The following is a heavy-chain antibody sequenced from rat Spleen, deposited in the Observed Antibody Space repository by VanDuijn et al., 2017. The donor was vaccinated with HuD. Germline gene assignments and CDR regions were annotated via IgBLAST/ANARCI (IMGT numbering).Heavy chain of an antibody. J-gene: IGHJ3*01. CDR1: GFTFSNFD. V-gene: IGHV5-25*01. CDR3: VRQDTSGYSNWFAY. CDR2: ISPSGVT. Sequence: EVLLVESGGGLVRPGGSLKLSCSVSGFTFSNFDMAWVRQAPTKGLEWVSSISPSGVTYYRDSVKGRFTVSRENAKSTLYFLMDSLRAEDTATYYCVRQDTSGYSNWFAYWGQGALVTVSS. D-gene: IGHD4-3*01.